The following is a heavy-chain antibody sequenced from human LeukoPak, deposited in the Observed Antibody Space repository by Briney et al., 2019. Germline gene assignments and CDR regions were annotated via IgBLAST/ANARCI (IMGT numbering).Heavy chain of an antibody. CDR1: GFTFSSYW. V-gene: IGHV3-74*01. Sequence: GGSLRLSCAASGFTFSSYWMHWVRQAPGKGLVWVSRINSDGSSTSYADSVKGRFTISRDNAKNTLYLQMNSLRAEDTAVYYCARRGYSYGYPFDYWGLGTLVTVSS. J-gene: IGHJ4*02. CDR2: INSDGSST. D-gene: IGHD5-18*01. CDR3: ARRGYSYGYPFDY.